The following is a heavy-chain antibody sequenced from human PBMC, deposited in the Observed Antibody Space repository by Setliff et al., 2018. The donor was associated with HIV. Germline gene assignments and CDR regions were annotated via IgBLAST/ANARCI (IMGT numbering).Heavy chain of an antibody. J-gene: IGHJ4*02. D-gene: IGHD3-10*01. Sequence: PSETLSLTCTVSGGSINSGHYYWSWIRHHPGKGLEWIGYIYYTGSTYFNPSLKSRVTLSIDTSKNQFSLKLSSVTAADTAMYYCARDRYAGEIDYWGQGTLVTVSS. CDR3: ARDRYAGEIDY. CDR2: IYYTGST. V-gene: IGHV4-31*03. CDR1: GGSINSGHYY.